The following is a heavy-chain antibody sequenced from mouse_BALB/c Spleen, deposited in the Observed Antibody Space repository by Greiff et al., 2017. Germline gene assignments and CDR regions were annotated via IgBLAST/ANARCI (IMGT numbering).Heavy chain of an antibody. J-gene: IGHJ4*01. CDR3: ARPYYGNYYAMDY. Sequence: VKLQESGAELARPGASVKMSCKASGYTFTSYTMHWVKQRPGQGLEWIGYINPSSGYTNYNQKFKDKATLTADKSSSTAYMQLSSLTSEDSAVYYCARPYYGNYYAMDYWGQGTSVTVSS. D-gene: IGHD2-10*01. V-gene: IGHV1-4*01. CDR1: GYTFTSYT. CDR2: INPSSGYT.